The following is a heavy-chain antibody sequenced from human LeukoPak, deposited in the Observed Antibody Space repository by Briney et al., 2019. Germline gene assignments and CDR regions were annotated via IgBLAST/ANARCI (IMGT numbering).Heavy chain of an antibody. Sequence: HPGGSLRLSCAASGFTFSSYWMSWVRQAPGKGLEWVANIKQDGSEKYYVDSVKGRFTISRDSAKNSLYLQMNSLRAEDTAVYYCAKGRGYSGYDPREYFDYWGQGTLVTVSS. CDR2: IKQDGSEK. CDR1: GFTFSSYW. V-gene: IGHV3-7*01. D-gene: IGHD5-12*01. CDR3: AKGRGYSGYDPREYFDY. J-gene: IGHJ4*02.